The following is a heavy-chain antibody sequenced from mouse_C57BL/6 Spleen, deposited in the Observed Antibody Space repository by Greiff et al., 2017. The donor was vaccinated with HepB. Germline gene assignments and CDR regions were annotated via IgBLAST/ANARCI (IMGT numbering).Heavy chain of an antibody. CDR1: GYTFTDHT. Sequence: VQLQQSDAELVKPGASVKISCKVSGYTFTDHTIHWMKQRPEQGLEWIGYIYPRDGSTKYNEKFKGKATLTADKSSSRAYMQLNSLTSEDSAVYFCAKESYDGYYLIFDYRGQGTTLTVSS. V-gene: IGHV1-78*01. CDR2: IYPRDGST. CDR3: AKESYDGYYLIFDY. J-gene: IGHJ2*01. D-gene: IGHD2-3*01.